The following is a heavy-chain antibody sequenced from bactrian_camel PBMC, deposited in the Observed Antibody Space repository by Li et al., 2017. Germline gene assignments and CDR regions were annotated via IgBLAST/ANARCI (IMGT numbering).Heavy chain of an antibody. CDR2: IYRDGTK. V-gene: IGHV3S55*01. CDR1: GFSAANCG. Sequence: HVQQVESGGGLVQSGGSLTLTCVARGFSAANCGMSWYRQSPETAREMIATIYRDGTKRYVDSVRGRFNISQDNAKNSLWLDMSALQPEDTATYYCAADGTSSFCSGTYSLEYAYWGQGTQVTVS. CDR3: AADGTSSFCSGTYSLEYAY. D-gene: IGHD2*01. J-gene: IGHJ4*01.